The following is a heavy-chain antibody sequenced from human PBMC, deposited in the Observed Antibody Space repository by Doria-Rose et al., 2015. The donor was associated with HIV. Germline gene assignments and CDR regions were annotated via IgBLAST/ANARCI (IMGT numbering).Heavy chain of an antibody. CDR2: IFSDDER. CDR3: ARIKSSRWYHKYYFDF. Sequence: QITLKESGPVLVKPTETLTLTCTVSGVSLSSPGMGVSWIRQPPGKALEWLANIFSDDERSYITSLKSRLTTSRCASKSQLVLTMTDMDPVDTATYYCARIKSSRWYHKYYFDFWGQRTLVIVSA. J-gene: IGHJ4*02. CDR1: GVSLSSPGMG. V-gene: IGHV2-26*01. D-gene: IGHD6-13*01.